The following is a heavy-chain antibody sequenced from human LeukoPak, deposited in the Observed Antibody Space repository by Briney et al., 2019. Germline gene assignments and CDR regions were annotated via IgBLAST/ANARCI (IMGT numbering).Heavy chain of an antibody. CDR1: GYTFTGYY. CDR2: INPNSGGT. D-gene: IGHD6-6*01. CDR3: ARDSTLEYSSSPTFDY. Sequence: GASVKVSCNASGYTFTGYYMHWVRQAPGQGLEWMGWINPNSGGTNYAQKFQGRVTMTRDTSISTAYMELSRLRSDDTAVYYCARDSTLEYSSSPTFDYWGQGTLVTVSS. V-gene: IGHV1-2*02. J-gene: IGHJ4*02.